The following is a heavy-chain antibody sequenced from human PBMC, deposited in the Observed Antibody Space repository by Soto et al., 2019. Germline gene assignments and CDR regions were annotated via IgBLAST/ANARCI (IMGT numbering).Heavy chain of an antibody. Sequence: GASVKVSCKASGGTFSSYTISWVRQAPGQGLEWMGRIIPILGIANYAQKFQGRVTITADKSTSTAYMELSSLRSEDTAVYYCARGKVQQLVPDYYYYYGMDVWGQGTLVTVSS. V-gene: IGHV1-69*02. CDR3: ARGKVQQLVPDYYYYYGMDV. CDR2: IIPILGIA. J-gene: IGHJ6*02. D-gene: IGHD6-13*01. CDR1: GGTFSSYT.